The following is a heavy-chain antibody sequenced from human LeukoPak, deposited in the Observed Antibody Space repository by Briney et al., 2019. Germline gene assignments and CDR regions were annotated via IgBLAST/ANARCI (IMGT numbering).Heavy chain of an antibody. Sequence: GGSLRLSCAASGFTFSSYAMSWVRQAPGKGLEWVSAISGSGGSTYYADSVKGRFTISRDNSKNTLYLQMNSLRAEDTAVYYCTRLGYNYESSDNYWGQGTLVTVSS. J-gene: IGHJ4*02. CDR1: GFTFSSYA. CDR3: TRLGYNYESSDNY. V-gene: IGHV3-23*01. D-gene: IGHD3-22*01. CDR2: ISGSGGST.